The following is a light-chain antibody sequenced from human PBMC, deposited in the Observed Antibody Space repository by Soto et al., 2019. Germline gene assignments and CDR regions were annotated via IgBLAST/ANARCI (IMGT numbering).Light chain of an antibody. CDR3: QQYNSYPRT. CDR2: KAS. J-gene: IGKJ1*01. CDR1: QSISSW. Sequence: DIQMTQSPSTLSASVGDRVTITCRASQSISSWLAWYQQKPGKAPKLLIYKASSLESGAPSRFSGSGSGPEFTLTISSLQPDDFATYYCQQYNSYPRTFGQGTKGEIK. V-gene: IGKV1-5*03.